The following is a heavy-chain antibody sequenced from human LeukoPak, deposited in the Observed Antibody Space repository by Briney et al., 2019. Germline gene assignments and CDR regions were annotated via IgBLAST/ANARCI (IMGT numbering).Heavy chain of an antibody. CDR3: AKDQEQLVQSSYNWFDP. Sequence: KSSETLSLTCTVSGVSISSSSYYWGWIRQPPGKGLEWIGSIYYSGSTYYNPSLKSRVTISVDTSKNQFSLKLSSVTAADTAVYYCAKDQEQLVQSSYNWFDPWGQGTLVTVSS. J-gene: IGHJ5*02. V-gene: IGHV4-39*02. D-gene: IGHD6-13*01. CDR1: GVSISSSSYY. CDR2: IYYSGST.